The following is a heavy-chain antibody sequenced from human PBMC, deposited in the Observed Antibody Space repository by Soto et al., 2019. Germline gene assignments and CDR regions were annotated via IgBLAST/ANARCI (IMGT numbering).Heavy chain of an antibody. V-gene: IGHV1-18*01. CDR1: GYTFTNYG. CDR2: ISSYNGNT. Sequence: QVQLVQSGAEVKKPGASVRVSCKASGYTFTNYGFSWVRQAPGQGLEWMGWISSYNGNTNYAQNLRGRVTMTTDTSANTAYMELRSLRSDDTAVYYCARDETGTTPFDYWGQGTLVTVSS. CDR3: ARDETGTTPFDY. D-gene: IGHD1-7*01. J-gene: IGHJ4*02.